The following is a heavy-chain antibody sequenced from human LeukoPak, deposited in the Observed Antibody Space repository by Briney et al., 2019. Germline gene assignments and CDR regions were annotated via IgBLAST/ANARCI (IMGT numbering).Heavy chain of an antibody. CDR2: IIPILGIA. Sequence: ASVKVSCKASGGTFSSYTISWVRQAPGQGLEWMGRIIPILGIANYAQKFQGRATITADKSTSTAYMELSSLRSEDTAVYYCASAMTTVVAHYYYYMDVWGKGTTVTVSS. CDR1: GGTFSSYT. D-gene: IGHD4-23*01. V-gene: IGHV1-69*02. J-gene: IGHJ6*03. CDR3: ASAMTTVVAHYYYYMDV.